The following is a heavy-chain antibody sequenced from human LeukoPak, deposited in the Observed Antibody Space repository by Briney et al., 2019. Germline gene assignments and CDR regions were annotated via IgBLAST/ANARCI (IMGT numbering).Heavy chain of an antibody. J-gene: IGHJ4*02. CDR1: GGSISSYY. CDR3: ARASTVTTIGY. D-gene: IGHD4-17*01. CDR2: IYYSGST. Sequence: PSETLSLTCTVSGGSISSYYWSWIRQPPGKGLEWIGYIYYSGSTYYNPSLKSRVTISIDTSKNQFSLKLSSVTAADTAVYYCARASTVTTIGYWGQGTLVTVSS. V-gene: IGHV4-59*12.